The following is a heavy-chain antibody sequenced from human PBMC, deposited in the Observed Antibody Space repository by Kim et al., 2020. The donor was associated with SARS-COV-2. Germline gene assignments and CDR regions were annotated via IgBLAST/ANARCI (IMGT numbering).Heavy chain of an antibody. Sequence: GGSLRLSCAASGFTFRDKYMSWIRQAPGKGLEWISYISSSGDVTKNADSVKGRFTISRDNVKNVLYLQLNSLRANDTAVYFFARAVGAGPWAHADYWGQG. D-gene: IGHD3-16*01. CDR1: GFTFRDKY. CDR3: ARAVGAGPWAHADY. V-gene: IGHV3-11*04. CDR2: ISSSGDVT. J-gene: IGHJ4*02.